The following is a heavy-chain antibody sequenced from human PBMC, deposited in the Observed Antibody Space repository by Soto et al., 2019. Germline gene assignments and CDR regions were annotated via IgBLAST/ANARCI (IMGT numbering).Heavy chain of an antibody. D-gene: IGHD6-19*01. CDR3: SISMAVPDPHTAFDF. CDR1: GYNFLGFW. CDR2: INPNSGGT. Sequence: ASVKVSCKVSGYNFLGFWLQWVRQAPGQGLEWMGRINPNSGGTDYAQKFQDRVTMTSDTSITTAYMELSRLTSDDTAIYYCSISMAVPDPHTAFDFWGQGVPVTVS. J-gene: IGHJ4*02. V-gene: IGHV1-2*06.